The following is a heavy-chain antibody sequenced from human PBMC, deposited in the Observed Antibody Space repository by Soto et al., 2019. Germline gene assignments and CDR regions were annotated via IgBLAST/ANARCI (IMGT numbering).Heavy chain of an antibody. D-gene: IGHD2-15*01. Sequence: EVQLLESGGGLVQPGGSLRLSCAASGFTFSSSAMSCVRQAPGKGLEWVSAISGSGVSTYYADSVKGRFTISRDNSKNTLYLQMNSLRAEDTAVYYCATHQRDIVVVVAATLDYWGQGTLVTVSS. CDR1: GFTFSSSA. CDR2: ISGSGVST. CDR3: ATHQRDIVVVVAATLDY. V-gene: IGHV3-23*01. J-gene: IGHJ4*02.